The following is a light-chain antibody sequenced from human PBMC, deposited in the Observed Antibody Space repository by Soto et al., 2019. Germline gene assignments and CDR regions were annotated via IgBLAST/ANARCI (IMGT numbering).Light chain of an antibody. CDR1: QSLSSTS. CDR3: QQYASFPLT. V-gene: IGKV3-20*01. CDR2: GSS. Sequence: EIVLTQFPGTLSLSPGERATLSCGASQSLSSTSLAWYRQKPGQAPRLLIFGSSSRAPGIPDRFSGTGSGTDFTLTITRLEPEDFAVYYCQQYASFPLTFGGGTKVEIK. J-gene: IGKJ4*01.